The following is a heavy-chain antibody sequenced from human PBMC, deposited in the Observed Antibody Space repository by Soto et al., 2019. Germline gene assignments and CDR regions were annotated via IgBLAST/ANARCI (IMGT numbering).Heavy chain of an antibody. CDR2: VYHTGNA. CDR3: ASRPFYYYGLDV. Sequence: PSETLSLTCTVSGGSITTAGYSWSWIRQPPGKALEWIGYVYHTGNAYPKPSLKSRVTISLDRSKNQFSLKMTSVTAADTALYYCASRPFYYYGLDVWCQGTMVTVSS. CDR1: GGSITTAGYS. V-gene: IGHV4-30-2*01. J-gene: IGHJ6*02.